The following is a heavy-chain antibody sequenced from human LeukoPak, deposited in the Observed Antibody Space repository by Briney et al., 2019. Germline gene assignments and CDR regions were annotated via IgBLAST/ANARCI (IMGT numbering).Heavy chain of an antibody. CDR1: GFTFSSYA. V-gene: IGHV3-23*01. CDR3: AKSAPSHDSNFDY. D-gene: IGHD3-3*01. CDR2: ISNSCFST. Sequence: PGGSERLSCAASGFTFSSYAMNGVRQAPGKGLEWVSRISNSCFSTYYALYVRDHYTISRDHSKDTMYLQMNSLRAEDTAVYYCAKSAPSHDSNFDYWGQGTL. J-gene: IGHJ4*02.